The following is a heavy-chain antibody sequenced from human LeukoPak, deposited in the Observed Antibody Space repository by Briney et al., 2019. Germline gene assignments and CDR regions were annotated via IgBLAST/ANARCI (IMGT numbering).Heavy chain of an antibody. Sequence: PGRSLRLSCAASGFTFSSYGMHWVRQAPGKGLEWVEVIWYDGSNKYYADSVKARFTISRDNSKNTLYLQMNSLRAEDTAVYYCARAPEVLYYYDSSGYYDYWGQGTLVTVSS. V-gene: IGHV3-33*01. CDR3: ARAPEVLYYYDSSGYYDY. CDR2: IWYDGSNK. D-gene: IGHD3-22*01. CDR1: GFTFSSYG. J-gene: IGHJ4*02.